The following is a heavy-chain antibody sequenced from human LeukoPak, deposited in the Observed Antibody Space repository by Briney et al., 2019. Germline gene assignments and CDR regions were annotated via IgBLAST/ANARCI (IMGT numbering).Heavy chain of an antibody. Sequence: GASVKVSCKASGYTFTSYGISWVRQAPGQGLEWMGIINPSGGSTSYAQKFQGRVTMTRDTSTSTVYMELSSLRSEDTAVYYCARDPYSSGWQFDYWGQGTLVTVSS. D-gene: IGHD6-19*01. CDR2: INPSGGST. J-gene: IGHJ4*02. CDR3: ARDPYSSGWQFDY. CDR1: GYTFTSYG. V-gene: IGHV1-46*01.